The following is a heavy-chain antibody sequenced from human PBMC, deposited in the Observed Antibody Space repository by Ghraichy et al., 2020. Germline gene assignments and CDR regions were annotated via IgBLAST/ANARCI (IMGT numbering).Heavy chain of an antibody. Sequence: TLSLTCTVSGGSFSNYYWSWIRQSPGKGLEWIGYIYQSGNTNYNPSLQSRVAISLDTSKTQFSLTLNSVTAADAAVYYCATGSSHSTNFYYYGMDVWGQGTTVTVSS. CDR3: ATGSSHSTNFYYYGMDV. CDR2: IYQSGNT. V-gene: IGHV4-59*01. D-gene: IGHD6-6*01. CDR1: GGSFSNYY. J-gene: IGHJ6*02.